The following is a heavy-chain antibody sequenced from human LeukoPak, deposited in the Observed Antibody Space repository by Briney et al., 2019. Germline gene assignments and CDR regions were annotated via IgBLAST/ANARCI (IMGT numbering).Heavy chain of an antibody. D-gene: IGHD3-16*01. Sequence: GGSLRLSCAASGFTFSSYSMNWVRQAPGKGLEWVSSISSSSSYIYYADSVKGRFTISRDNAKNSLYLQMNSLRAEDTAVYYCARDGGPDAFDIWGQGTMVTVSS. CDR3: ARDGGPDAFDI. J-gene: IGHJ3*02. V-gene: IGHV3-21*01. CDR1: GFTFSSYS. CDR2: ISSSSSYI.